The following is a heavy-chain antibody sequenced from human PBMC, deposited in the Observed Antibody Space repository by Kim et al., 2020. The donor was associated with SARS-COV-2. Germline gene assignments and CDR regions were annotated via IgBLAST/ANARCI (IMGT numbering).Heavy chain of an antibody. D-gene: IGHD1-1*01. Sequence: SVKVSCKASGGTFSSYAISWVRQAPGQGLEWMGGIIPIFGTANYAQKFQGRVTITADESTSTAYMELSSLRSEDTAVYYCARHRTTGTTGAFDIWGQGTMVTVSS. CDR3: ARHRTTGTTGAFDI. J-gene: IGHJ3*02. CDR1: GGTFSSYA. CDR2: IIPIFGTA. V-gene: IGHV1-69*13.